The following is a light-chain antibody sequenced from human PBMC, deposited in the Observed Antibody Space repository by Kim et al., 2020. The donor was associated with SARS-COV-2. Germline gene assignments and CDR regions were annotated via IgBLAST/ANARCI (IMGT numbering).Light chain of an antibody. CDR3: QSYDSTSSAVI. J-gene: IGLJ2*01. V-gene: IGLV1-40*01. CDR2: DTT. CDR1: SSTIGAGYD. Sequence: QSVLTQPPSVSGAPGQTVTISCTGSSSTIGAGYDVHWYQQLAGTAPKLLIYDTTKRPSGVPDRFSGSKSAASASLAITGLRAEDEAHYYCQSYDSTSSAVIFGGGTQLTVL.